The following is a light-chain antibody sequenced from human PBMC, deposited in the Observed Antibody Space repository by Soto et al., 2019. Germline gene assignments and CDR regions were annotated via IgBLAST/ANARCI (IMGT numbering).Light chain of an antibody. V-gene: IGKV3D-15*01. Sequence: EIVMTQSPDTLSVSPGERATLSCRASQSVSDRVVWYQQKSGQAPSLLIYAASTRDAGVPARFSGSGAGTECTRTISSLQSEDVQVDFCPQYADWTKTFCQGTKVDIK. CDR2: AAS. J-gene: IGKJ1*01. CDR3: PQYADWTKT. CDR1: QSVSDR.